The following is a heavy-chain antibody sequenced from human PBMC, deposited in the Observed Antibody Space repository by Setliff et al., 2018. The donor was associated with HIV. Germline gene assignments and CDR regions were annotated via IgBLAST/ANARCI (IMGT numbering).Heavy chain of an antibody. CDR3: ARDRLSYNFYYYGMDV. CDR2: INPNSGGT. J-gene: IGHJ6*02. D-gene: IGHD1-26*01. CDR1: GDTFTGYY. V-gene: IGHV1-2*02. Sequence: GASVKVSCKAPGDTFTGYYMHWVRQAPGQGLEWVGWINPNSGGTNYAQKFQGRVIMTRDTSISTAYMQLSRLRSDDTAVYYCARDRLSYNFYYYGMDVWGQGTTVTVSS.